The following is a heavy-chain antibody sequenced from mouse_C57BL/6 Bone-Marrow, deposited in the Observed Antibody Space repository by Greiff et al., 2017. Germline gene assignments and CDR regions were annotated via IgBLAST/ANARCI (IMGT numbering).Heavy chain of an antibody. CDR1: GYTFTSYW. CDR3: AREGRLSPYFDY. D-gene: IGHD3-2*02. J-gene: IGHJ2*01. V-gene: IGHV1-53*01. Sequence: VQLQQPGTELVKPGASVKLSCKASGYTFTSYWMHWVKQRPGQGLEWIGNINPSNGGTNYNEKFKSKATLTVDKSSSTAYMQLSSLTSEDSAVDYCAREGRLSPYFDYWGQGTTLTVSS. CDR2: INPSNGGT.